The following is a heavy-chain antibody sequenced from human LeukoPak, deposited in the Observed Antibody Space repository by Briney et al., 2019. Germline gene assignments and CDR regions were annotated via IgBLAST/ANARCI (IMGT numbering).Heavy chain of an antibody. CDR3: VNSIMFSAGRLGRMYH. CDR2: IWGEGNNK. CDR1: GFTFSNFG. V-gene: IGHV3-33*06. D-gene: IGHD3-16*01. J-gene: IGHJ5*02. Sequence: GTSLDLSCEALGFTFSNFGMNWVRRAPGKGLEGVAVIWGEGNNKYYAESVKGRFTISRDNSNNTLYLQMRSLRAEDTAVYYCVNSIMFSAGRLGRMYHWGQGTLVTVTS.